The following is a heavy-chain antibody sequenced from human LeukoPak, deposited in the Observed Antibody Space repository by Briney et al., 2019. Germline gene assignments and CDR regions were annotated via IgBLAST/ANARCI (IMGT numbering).Heavy chain of an antibody. J-gene: IGHJ4*02. D-gene: IGHD3-3*01. V-gene: IGHV3-23*01. Sequence: GGSLRLSCAASGFTISSHAMSWVRQAPGKGLEWVSGISGRDGSTYYADSVKGRFTISRDNVKNSLYLQMNSLRAEDTAVYYCARDGVGSSIDYWGQGTLVTVSS. CDR2: ISGRDGST. CDR1: GFTISSHA. CDR3: ARDGVGSSIDY.